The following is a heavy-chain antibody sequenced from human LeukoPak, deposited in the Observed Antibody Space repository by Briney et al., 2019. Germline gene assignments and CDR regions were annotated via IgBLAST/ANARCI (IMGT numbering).Heavy chain of an antibody. D-gene: IGHD2-2*01. V-gene: IGHV1-18*01. CDR1: GYTFTTYG. J-gene: IGHJ5*02. CDR3: ARDCSTSCYWFDP. CDR2: ISGYDGNT. Sequence: ASVKVSCKASGYTFTTYGISWVRQAPGQGREWMGWISGYDGNTKYAQELQGRVTMTTDTSTSTAYMELRSLRSDDTAVYYCARDCSTSCYWFDPWGQGTLVTVAS.